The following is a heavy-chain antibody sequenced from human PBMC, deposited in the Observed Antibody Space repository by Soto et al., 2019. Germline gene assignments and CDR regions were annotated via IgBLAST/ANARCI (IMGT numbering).Heavy chain of an antibody. D-gene: IGHD3-16*01. CDR3: ARGSDYDYVWGSPNDY. V-gene: IGHV1-69*13. CDR1: GGTFSSYA. Sequence: ASVKVSCKASGGTFSSYAISWVRQAPGQGLEWMGGIIPIFGTANYAQKFQGRVTITADESTSTAYMELSSLRSEDTAVYYCARGSDYDYVWGSPNDYWGQGTLVTSPQ. J-gene: IGHJ4*02. CDR2: IIPIFGTA.